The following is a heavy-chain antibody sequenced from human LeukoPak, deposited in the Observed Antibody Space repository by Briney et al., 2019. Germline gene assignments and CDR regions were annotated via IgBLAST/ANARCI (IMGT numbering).Heavy chain of an antibody. D-gene: IGHD5-12*01. CDR3: VPSAYDSSRFIEVWLDP. J-gene: IGHJ5*02. CDR2: ISDSAGSR. Sequence: GGSLRLSCAASGFTFSNYAVSWVRQAPGEGLEWVSIISDSAGSRYYADSVKGRFTISRDNSKNTLYLQMNSLRAEDTAVYYCVPSAYDSSRFIEVWLDPWGQGTLVTVSS. CDR1: GFTFSNYA. V-gene: IGHV3-23*01.